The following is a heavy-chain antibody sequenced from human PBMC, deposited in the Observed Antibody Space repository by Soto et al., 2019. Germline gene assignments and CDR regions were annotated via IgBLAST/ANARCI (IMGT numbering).Heavy chain of an antibody. CDR3: ARAHYHESSGGSSAFDI. D-gene: IGHD3-22*01. V-gene: IGHV1-69*02. CDR2: IIPNLEIS. J-gene: IGHJ3*02. CDR1: GGTVNRHT. Sequence: KIACKASGGTVNRHTVSWARQSPGQGLEWMGRIIPNLEISNYAQKFQGRVTVTADKSTSTAYMELRSLRSEDTAMYYCARAHYHESSGGSSAFDIWCQGTMVTVSS.